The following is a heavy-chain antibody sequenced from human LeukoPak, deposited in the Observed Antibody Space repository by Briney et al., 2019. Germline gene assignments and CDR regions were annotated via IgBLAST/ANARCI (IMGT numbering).Heavy chain of an antibody. D-gene: IGHD3-9*01. CDR3: ARSRDSDWFTDY. V-gene: IGHV4-59*01. CDR2: ISYTGST. J-gene: IGHJ4*02. Sequence: SETLSLTCTVSGGSISPYFWNWIRQPPGKGLEWIGYISYTGSTSYNPSLKSRVTISLDTSKNQFSLKLTSVTAADSAVYYCARSRDSDWFTDYWGQGTLVTVSS. CDR1: GGSISPYF.